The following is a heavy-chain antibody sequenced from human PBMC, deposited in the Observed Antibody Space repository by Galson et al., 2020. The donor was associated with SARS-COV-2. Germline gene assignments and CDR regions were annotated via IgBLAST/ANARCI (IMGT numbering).Heavy chain of an antibody. Sequence: GESLKISCAASGFNFSSYAMHWVHQAPGKGLEWVAVISYDGSNKYYADSVKGRFTISRDNSKNTLYLQMNSLRAEDTAVYYCARVKYSYGLSWYFDHWGRGTLVTVSS. CDR2: ISYDGSNK. CDR3: ARVKYSYGLSWYFDH. V-gene: IGHV3-30-3*01. J-gene: IGHJ2*01. CDR1: GFNFSSYA. D-gene: IGHD5-18*01.